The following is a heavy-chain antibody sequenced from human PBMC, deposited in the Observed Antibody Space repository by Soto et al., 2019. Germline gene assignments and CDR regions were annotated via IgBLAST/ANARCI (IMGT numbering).Heavy chain of an antibody. CDR2: IDPSDSYT. J-gene: IGHJ4*02. Sequence: GESLKISCKGSGYSFTSYWISWVRQMPGKGLEWMGRIDPSDSYTNYSPSFQGHVTISADKSISTAYLQWSSLKASDTAMYYCSRPDPFTPAGPYWGQGTLVTVSS. D-gene: IGHD2-2*01. CDR1: GYSFTSYW. CDR3: SRPDPFTPAGPY. V-gene: IGHV5-10-1*01.